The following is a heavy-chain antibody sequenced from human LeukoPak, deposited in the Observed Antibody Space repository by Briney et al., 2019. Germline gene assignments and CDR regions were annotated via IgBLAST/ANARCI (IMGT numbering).Heavy chain of an antibody. CDR3: ARDRSAYSGYDFFDS. V-gene: IGHV3-23*01. CDR2: ISGNGVST. D-gene: IGHD5-12*01. CDR1: GFTFSTYG. Sequence: PGGTLRLSCAASGFTFSTYGMTWVRQAPGKGLEWVSAISGNGVSTYYADSVKGRFTISRDNSKNTLYLQMNSLRAEDTAVYYCARDRSAYSGYDFFDSWGQGTLVTVSS. J-gene: IGHJ4*02.